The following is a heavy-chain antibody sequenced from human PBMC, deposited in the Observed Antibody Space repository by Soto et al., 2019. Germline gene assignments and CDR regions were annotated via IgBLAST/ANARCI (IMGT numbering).Heavy chain of an antibody. CDR1: GGSVSSGSYY. Sequence: SETLSLTCTVSGGSVSSGSYYWSWIRQPPGKGLEWIGYIYYSGSTNYNPSLKSRVTISVDTSKNQYSLKLSSVTAADTAVYYCARGHVGAWAFDYWGQGTRVTVS. D-gene: IGHD1-26*01. CDR2: IYYSGST. J-gene: IGHJ4*02. CDR3: ARGHVGAWAFDY. V-gene: IGHV4-61*01.